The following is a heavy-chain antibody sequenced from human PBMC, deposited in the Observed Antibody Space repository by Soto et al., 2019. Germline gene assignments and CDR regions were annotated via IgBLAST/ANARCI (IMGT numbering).Heavy chain of an antibody. CDR2: INWYSGRI. Sequence: EEQLVESGGGLVQPGRSLRLSCAASGFTFDDFAMHWVRQAPGKGLEWVSGINWYSGRIGYADSVKGRFTISRDNAKTALYLQMNSPRAEDTALYYCAKDRGSGSYAANFQYYGMDVWGQGITVTVSS. CDR3: AKDRGSGSYAANFQYYGMDV. V-gene: IGHV3-9*01. CDR1: GFTFDDFA. J-gene: IGHJ6*02. D-gene: IGHD3-10*01.